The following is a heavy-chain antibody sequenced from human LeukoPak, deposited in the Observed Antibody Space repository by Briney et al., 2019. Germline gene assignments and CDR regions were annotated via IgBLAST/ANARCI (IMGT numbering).Heavy chain of an antibody. J-gene: IGHJ2*01. V-gene: IGHV4-4*07. Sequence: SETLSLTCTVSGGSIISYYWSWIRQPAGKGLEWIGRIYPSGTTNYNPSLKSRVTMSLDTSRNQFSLKLSSVTAADTDVYYCARDRSAEYFDLWGRGTLVTVSS. D-gene: IGHD2-15*01. CDR2: IYPSGTT. CDR3: ARDRSAEYFDL. CDR1: GGSIISYY.